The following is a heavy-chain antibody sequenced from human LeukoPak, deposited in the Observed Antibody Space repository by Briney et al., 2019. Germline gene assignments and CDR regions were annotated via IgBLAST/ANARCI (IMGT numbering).Heavy chain of an antibody. V-gene: IGHV3-53*04. D-gene: IGHD6-19*01. J-gene: IGHJ4*02. CDR2: IYSGGST. CDR3: AKGYSSGWYGIYYFDY. Sequence: GGSLRLSCAASGFTVSSNYMSWVRQAPGKGLEWVSVIYSGGSTYYADSVKGRFSISRHNSKNTPYFQMNSLRAEDTAVYYCAKGYSSGWYGIYYFDYWGQGTLVTVSS. CDR1: GFTVSSNY.